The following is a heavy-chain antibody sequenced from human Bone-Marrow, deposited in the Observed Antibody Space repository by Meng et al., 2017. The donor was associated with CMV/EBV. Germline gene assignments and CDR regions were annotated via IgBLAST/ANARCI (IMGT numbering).Heavy chain of an antibody. D-gene: IGHD2-2*02. CDR1: GYTFTSYG. CDR3: ARDPLGPAAIPLYYYYYGMDV. Sequence: SVKVSCKASGYTFTSYGICWVRQAPGQGLEWMGWISAYNGNTNYAQKLQGRVTMTTDTSTSTAYMELRSLRSDDTAVYYCARDPLGPAAIPLYYYYYGMDVWGQGTTVTVSS. J-gene: IGHJ6*02. CDR2: ISAYNGNT. V-gene: IGHV1-18*01.